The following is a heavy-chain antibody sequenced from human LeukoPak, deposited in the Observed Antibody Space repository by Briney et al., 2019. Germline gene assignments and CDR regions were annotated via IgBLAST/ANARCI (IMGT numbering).Heavy chain of an antibody. J-gene: IGHJ4*02. CDR1: GFNFSSYS. Sequence: GGSLRLSCAASGFNFSSYSMNWVRPAPGKGLEWVSSISSSSSYIYYADSVKGRFTISRDNAKNSLYLQMNSLRAEDTAVYYCARESYGDFDYWGQGTLVTVSS. CDR2: ISSSSSYI. V-gene: IGHV3-21*01. CDR3: ARESYGDFDY. D-gene: IGHD4-17*01.